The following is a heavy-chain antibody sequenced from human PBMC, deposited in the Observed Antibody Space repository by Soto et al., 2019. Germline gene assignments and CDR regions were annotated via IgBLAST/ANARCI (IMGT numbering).Heavy chain of an antibody. CDR1: GGTFSSYA. CDR2: IIPIFVTA. Sequence: ASVKVSCKASGGTFSSYAISWVRQAPGQGLEWMGGIIPIFVTANYAQKFQGRVTITADKSTSTAYMELSSLRSEDTAVYYCARDLRGAARLWFDPWGQGTLVTVPS. V-gene: IGHV1-69*06. D-gene: IGHD6-6*01. CDR3: ARDLRGAARLWFDP. J-gene: IGHJ5*02.